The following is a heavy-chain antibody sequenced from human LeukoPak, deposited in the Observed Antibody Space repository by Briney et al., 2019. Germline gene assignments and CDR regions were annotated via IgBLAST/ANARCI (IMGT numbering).Heavy chain of an antibody. D-gene: IGHD6-6*01. CDR1: GFTFSTYW. Sequence: GGSLRLSCTASGFTFSTYWMIWARQAPGKGLEWVANINQEGSQIYYAGSVEGRFTISRDNAKDSLFLQMNSLRAEDTALYYWASSSYSSSSFWGQGTLVTVPS. J-gene: IGHJ4*02. CDR3: ASSSYSSSSF. V-gene: IGHV3-7*01. CDR2: INQEGSQI.